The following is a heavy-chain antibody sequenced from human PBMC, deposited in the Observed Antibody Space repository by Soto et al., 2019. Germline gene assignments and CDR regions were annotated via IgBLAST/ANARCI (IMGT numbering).Heavy chain of an antibody. CDR2: IIPIFGTA. J-gene: IGHJ6*02. Sequence: QVQLVQSGAEVKKPGSSVKVSCKASGGTFSSYAISWVRQAPGQGLEWMGGIIPIFGTANYAQKFQGRVTITADKSTSTAYMELSSLRSEDTAVYYCARDRGLFGVADYYYYGMDVWGQGTTVTVSS. CDR1: GGTFSSYA. D-gene: IGHD3-3*01. CDR3: ARDRGLFGVADYYYYGMDV. V-gene: IGHV1-69*06.